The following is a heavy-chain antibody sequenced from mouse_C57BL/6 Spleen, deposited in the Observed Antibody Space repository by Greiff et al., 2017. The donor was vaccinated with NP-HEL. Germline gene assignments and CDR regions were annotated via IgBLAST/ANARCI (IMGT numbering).Heavy chain of an antibody. Sequence: VQLVESGAELVRPGTSVKMSCKASGYTFTNYWIGWAKQRPGHGLEWIGDIYPGGGYTNYNEKFKGKATLTADKSSSTAYMQFSSLTSEDSAIYYCARGGLYYDPYYAMDYWGQGTSVTVSS. J-gene: IGHJ4*01. D-gene: IGHD2-4*01. CDR1: GYTFTNYW. CDR2: IYPGGGYT. CDR3: ARGGLYYDPYYAMDY. V-gene: IGHV1-63*01.